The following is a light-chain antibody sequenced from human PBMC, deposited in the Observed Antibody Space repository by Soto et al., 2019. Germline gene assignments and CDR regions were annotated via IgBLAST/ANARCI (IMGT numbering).Light chain of an antibody. J-gene: IGKJ1*01. CDR2: KAS. V-gene: IGKV1-5*03. Sequence: DIQMTQSPSTLSASVGDRVTITCRASQSISSWLAWYQQKPGKAPKLLIYKASSLESGVPSRFSGSGSGTEFTLTISSLQPDDFEIYYCQQYNSFPTFGQGTKVEIK. CDR3: QQYNSFPT. CDR1: QSISSW.